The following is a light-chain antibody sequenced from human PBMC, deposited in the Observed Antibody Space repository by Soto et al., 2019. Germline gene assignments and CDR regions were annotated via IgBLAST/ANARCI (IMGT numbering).Light chain of an antibody. V-gene: IGKV3-15*01. J-gene: IGKJ1*01. CDR1: QSVSNN. CDR2: GAS. CDR3: QQYSNWPRT. Sequence: EIVMTQSPATLSVSPGERATLSCRASQSVSNNLAWYQQKPSQAPRLLIYGASTRATGIPARFSGSGSGTEFTLTISSLQSEDFAVYSCQQYSNWPRTFGLGTKVEIK.